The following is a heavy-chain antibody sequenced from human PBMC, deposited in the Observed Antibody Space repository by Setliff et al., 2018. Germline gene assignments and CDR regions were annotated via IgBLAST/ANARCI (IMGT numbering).Heavy chain of an antibody. J-gene: IGHJ4*02. CDR3: ARESRYYYDNLGTLDY. D-gene: IGHD3-22*01. Sequence: SETLSLTCTVSGGSISSGDYYWSWIRQPPGKGLEWIGYIYSSGSTYYNPSLKSRVSISVGTSKNQFSLKLSSATAADTAVYYCARESRYYYDNLGTLDYWGQGTLVTVSS. V-gene: IGHV4-30-4*08. CDR2: IYSSGST. CDR1: GGSISSGDYY.